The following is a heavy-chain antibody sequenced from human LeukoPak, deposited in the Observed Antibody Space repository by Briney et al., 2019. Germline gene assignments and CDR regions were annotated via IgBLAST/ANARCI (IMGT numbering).Heavy chain of an antibody. CDR2: INADGSST. CDR1: GFTSSSFW. J-gene: IGHJ4*02. CDR3: AREYYASGDY. V-gene: IGHV3-74*01. D-gene: IGHD3-10*01. Sequence: GGSLRLSCAASGFTSSSFWMHWVRQAPGKGLQWVSRINADGSSTGHADSVKGRLTISRDNAKNTLYLQINSLRAEDTAVYYCAREYYASGDYWGQGTLVTVSS.